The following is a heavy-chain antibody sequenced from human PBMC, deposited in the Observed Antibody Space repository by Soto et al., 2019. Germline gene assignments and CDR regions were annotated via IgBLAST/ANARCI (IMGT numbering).Heavy chain of an antibody. CDR3: AKDRYDFWSGYYTNYYYYGMDV. CDR2: ISSSGGST. D-gene: IGHD3-3*01. V-gene: IGHV3-23*01. J-gene: IGHJ6*02. Sequence: WIRKKTGKGLVLVSRISSSGGSTNYADSVKGRFTISRDNAENTLYLQMNSLRAEDTAVYYCAKDRYDFWSGYYTNYYYYGMDVWGQGTTVTVSS.